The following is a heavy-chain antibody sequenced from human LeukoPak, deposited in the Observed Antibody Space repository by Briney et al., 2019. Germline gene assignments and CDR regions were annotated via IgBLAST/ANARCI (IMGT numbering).Heavy chain of an antibody. J-gene: IGHJ6*02. CDR1: GFTFSDYG. D-gene: IGHD2/OR15-2a*01. CDR2: ISYDGSNK. Sequence: GRSLRLSCAASGFTFSDYGMHWVRQAPGKGLEWVAVISYDGSNKYHADAVQGRFTISRDNSKNTLYLQMKSLRGEDTAVYYCAKDLIDRTGYYFRGMDVWGQRTTVTVSS. V-gene: IGHV3-30*18. CDR3: AKDLIDRTGYYFRGMDV.